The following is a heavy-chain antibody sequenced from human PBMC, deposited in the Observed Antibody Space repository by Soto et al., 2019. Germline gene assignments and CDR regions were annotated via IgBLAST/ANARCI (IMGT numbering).Heavy chain of an antibody. CDR3: VKLNWRYYFDY. J-gene: IGHJ4*02. CDR1: GFTFSSYA. Sequence: GGSLRLSCSASGFTFSSYAMHWVRQAPGKGLEYVSAISSNGGSTYYADSVKGRFTISRDNSKNTLYLQMSSLRAEDTAVYCCVKLNWRYYFDYWGQGTMVTVSS. D-gene: IGHD1-20*01. V-gene: IGHV3-64D*06. CDR2: ISSNGGST.